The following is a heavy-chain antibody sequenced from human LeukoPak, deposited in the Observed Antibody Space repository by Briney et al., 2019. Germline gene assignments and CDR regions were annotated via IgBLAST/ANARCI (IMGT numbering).Heavy chain of an antibody. CDR3: ARDQGPYYYDSSGSGFDP. V-gene: IGHV1-69*13. J-gene: IGHJ5*02. D-gene: IGHD3-22*01. Sequence: SEKVSCKASGGTCSSYAISWVRQATGQWLEWMGGSIPIFGTANYAQKFQGRVTITADESTSTAYMELSSLRSEDTAVYYCARDQGPYYYDSSGSGFDPRGQGTLVTVSS. CDR1: GGTCSSYA. CDR2: SIPIFGTA.